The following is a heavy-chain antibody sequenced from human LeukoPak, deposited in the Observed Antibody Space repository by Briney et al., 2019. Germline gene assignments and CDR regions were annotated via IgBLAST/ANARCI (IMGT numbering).Heavy chain of an antibody. V-gene: IGHV3-66*01. CDR3: ARVRVVEAGRYHFDY. CDR2: IYRDGST. J-gene: IGHJ4*02. Sequence: AVSLRLSCGASGFTGSDNYMTWVPHAPGQGLKWVSDIYRDGSTYYGDSLKGRFTISRDNSKNTLYLQMNSLRAEDTAVYYCARVRVVEAGRYHFDYWGQGTLVTVSS. CDR1: GFTGSDNY. D-gene: IGHD2-2*01.